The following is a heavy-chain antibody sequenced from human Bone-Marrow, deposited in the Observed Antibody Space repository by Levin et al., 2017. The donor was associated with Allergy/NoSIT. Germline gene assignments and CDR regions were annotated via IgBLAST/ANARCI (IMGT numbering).Heavy chain of an antibody. Sequence: ASVKVSCKPSGYTFTGYYLHWVRRAPGQGLEWMGQINPNTGATIYAQKFQGRVTMTRDTSISTGYMDLASLTSHDTAIYYCAKDGDYEGYWGQGTLVTVSS. D-gene: IGHD4-17*01. V-gene: IGHV1-2*06. CDR1: GYTFTGYY. CDR2: INPNTGAT. CDR3: AKDGDYEGY. J-gene: IGHJ4*02.